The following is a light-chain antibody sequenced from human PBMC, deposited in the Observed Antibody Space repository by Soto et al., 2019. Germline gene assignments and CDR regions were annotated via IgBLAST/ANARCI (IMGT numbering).Light chain of an antibody. CDR1: QNINSE. CDR3: QQHNSYSYT. Sequence: DIQMTQSPSTLSASVGDRVTITCRASQNINSELAWYQQKPGKAPKLLIYKASSLQSGVPSRFSGSESGTEFTLTISSPQPDDFATYYCQQHNSYSYTFGQGTKLEIK. J-gene: IGKJ2*01. V-gene: IGKV1-5*03. CDR2: KAS.